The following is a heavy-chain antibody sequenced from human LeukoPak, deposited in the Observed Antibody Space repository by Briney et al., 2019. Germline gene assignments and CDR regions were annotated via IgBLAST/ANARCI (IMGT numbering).Heavy chain of an antibody. J-gene: IGHJ4*02. CDR3: ARVSGCSSTSCYFDY. CDR1: GYTFTSYA. V-gene: IGHV1-69*13. Sequence: SVKVSCKASGYTFTSYAMNWVRQAPGQGLEWMGGIIPIFGTANYAQKFQGRVTITADESTSTAYMELSSLRSEDTAVYYCARVSGCSSTSCYFDYWGQGTLVTVSS. CDR2: IIPIFGTA. D-gene: IGHD2-2*01.